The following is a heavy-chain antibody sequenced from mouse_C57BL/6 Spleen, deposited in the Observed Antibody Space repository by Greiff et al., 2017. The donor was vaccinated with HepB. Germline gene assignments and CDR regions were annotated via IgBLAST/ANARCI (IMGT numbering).Heavy chain of an antibody. CDR3: ARDNDYDPFYAMDY. Sequence: EVKVEESGPGLVKPSQSLSLTCSVTGYSITSGYYWNWIRQFPGNKLEWMGYISYDGSNNYNPSLKNRISITRDTSKNQFFLKLNSVTTEDTATYYCARDNDYDPFYAMDYWGQGTSVTVSS. CDR2: ISYDGSN. V-gene: IGHV3-6*01. J-gene: IGHJ4*01. D-gene: IGHD2-4*01. CDR1: GYSITSGYY.